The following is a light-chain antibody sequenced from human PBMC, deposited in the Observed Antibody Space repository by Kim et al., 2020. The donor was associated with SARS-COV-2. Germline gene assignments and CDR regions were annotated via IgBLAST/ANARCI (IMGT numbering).Light chain of an antibody. CDR1: QDISNY. Sequence: DIQMTQSPSSLSASVGDRVTITCRASQDISNYLAWFQQKPGKAPESLIFAASSLQSGVPSKFSGSGSGTDFTLTISSLQPEYFATYYCQQYNSYPYTFGQGTKLEI. CDR3: QQYNSYPYT. J-gene: IGKJ2*01. CDR2: AAS. V-gene: IGKV1-16*02.